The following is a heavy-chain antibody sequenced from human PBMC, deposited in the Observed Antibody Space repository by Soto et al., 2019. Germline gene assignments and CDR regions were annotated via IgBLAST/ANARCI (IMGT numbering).Heavy chain of an antibody. CDR1: GFTFSNYA. J-gene: IGHJ4*02. D-gene: IGHD6-19*01. V-gene: IGHV3-23*01. CDR2: SSGGGGGT. CDR3: ARGGYSRGWSFDY. Sequence: PGGSLRLSCAASGFTFSNYAMNWVRLAPRPGLELVSISSGGGGGTYYSDSVKGRFTISRENSKNSMYLQINSLRADDTAVFHCARGGYSRGWSFDYWGQGTLVTVSS.